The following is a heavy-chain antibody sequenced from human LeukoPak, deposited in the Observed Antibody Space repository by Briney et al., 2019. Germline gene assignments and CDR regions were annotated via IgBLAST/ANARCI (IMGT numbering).Heavy chain of an antibody. CDR1: GGSISSGGYS. J-gene: IGHJ4*02. Sequence: SETLSLTCAVSGGSISSGGYSWSWIRQPPGKGLEWIGYIYHSGSTHYNPSLKSRVTISVDRSKNQFSLKLSSVTAADTAVYYCARGSYGSGKNYYFDYWGQGTLVTVSS. V-gene: IGHV4-30-2*01. D-gene: IGHD3-10*01. CDR3: ARGSYGSGKNYYFDY. CDR2: IYHSGST.